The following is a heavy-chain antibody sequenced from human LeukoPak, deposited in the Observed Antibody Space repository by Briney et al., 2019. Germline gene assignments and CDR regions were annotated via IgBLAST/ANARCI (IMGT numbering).Heavy chain of an antibody. CDR2: ISSSSSYI. CDR1: GFTFSSYS. CDR3: ARGRPRAVYGDYTDY. Sequence: GGSLRLSCAASGFTFSSYSMNWVRQAPGEGLEWVSSISSSSSYIYYADSVKGRFTISRDNAKNSLYLQMDSLRAEDTAVYYCARGRPRAVYGDYTDYWGQGTLVTVSS. J-gene: IGHJ4*02. D-gene: IGHD4-17*01. V-gene: IGHV3-21*01.